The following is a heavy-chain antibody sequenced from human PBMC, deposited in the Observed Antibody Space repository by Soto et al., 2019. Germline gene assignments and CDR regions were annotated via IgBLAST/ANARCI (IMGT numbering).Heavy chain of an antibody. D-gene: IGHD2-15*01. CDR1: GYSVSSSDYY. CDR2: MFYSGLT. CDR3: APLSVSLSGPYGIHV. Sequence: SETLSLTCSVSGYSVSSSDYYWAWIRQPPGKGLEWIGSMFYSGLTYYNPSLKSRVTLSVDTSKNQFSVRLNSVTAADTAVYYCAPLSVSLSGPYGIHVWGQGTPVTVSS. V-gene: IGHV4-39*01. J-gene: IGHJ6*02.